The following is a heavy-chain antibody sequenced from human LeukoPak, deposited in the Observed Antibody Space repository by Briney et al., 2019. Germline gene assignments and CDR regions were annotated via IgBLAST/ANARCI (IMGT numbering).Heavy chain of an antibody. Sequence: GGSLRLSCAASGFTFSSYSMNWVRQAPGKGLEWVSYISSASSSIYYADSVKGRFTISRDNAKNSLFLQMNSLRAEDTAVYYCARLPAYCSSTSCYYDYWGQGTLVTVS. CDR2: ISSASSSI. CDR1: GFTFSSYS. D-gene: IGHD2-2*01. J-gene: IGHJ4*02. V-gene: IGHV3-48*04. CDR3: ARLPAYCSSTSCYYDY.